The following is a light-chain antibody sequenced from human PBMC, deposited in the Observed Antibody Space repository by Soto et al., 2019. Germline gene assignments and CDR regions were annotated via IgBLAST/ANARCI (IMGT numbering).Light chain of an antibody. CDR2: DVS. V-gene: IGKV3-11*01. J-gene: IGKJ1*01. CDR1: QSVNTY. Sequence: EIVLTQSPATLSLSPGGEATLSCRASQSVNTYLAWYQQKPGQPPRLLISDVSDRATGIPARFSGSGSGTDCTLTISSLEPEDFAVYYCQQRGSWPATFGQGTKVEIK. CDR3: QQRGSWPAT.